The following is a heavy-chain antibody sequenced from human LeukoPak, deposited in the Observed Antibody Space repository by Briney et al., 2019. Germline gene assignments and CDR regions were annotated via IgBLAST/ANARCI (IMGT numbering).Heavy chain of an antibody. CDR1: GGTFSSYA. Sequence: PSASVKVSCKASGGTFSSYAISWVRQAPGQGLEWMGGIIPIFGTANYAQKFQGRVTITADESTSTAYMELSSLRSDDTAVYYCARDQIVYYYDSSGYLYWGQGTLVTVSS. J-gene: IGHJ4*02. V-gene: IGHV1-69*13. D-gene: IGHD3-22*01. CDR3: ARDQIVYYYDSSGYLY. CDR2: IIPIFGTA.